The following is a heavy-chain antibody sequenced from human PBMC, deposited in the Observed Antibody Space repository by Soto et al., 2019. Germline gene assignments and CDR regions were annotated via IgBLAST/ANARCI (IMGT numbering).Heavy chain of an antibody. D-gene: IGHD4-4*01. CDR2: IYPGDSDT. Sequence: GESLKISCKGSGYSFTSYWIGWVRQMPGKGLEWMGIIYPGDSDTRNSPSFQGQVTISADKSISTAYLQWNSLKASDTAMYYCTRQVPYSLGPQPDCWGQGTLVTVSS. CDR3: TRQVPYSLGPQPDC. J-gene: IGHJ4*02. V-gene: IGHV5-51*01. CDR1: GYSFTSYW.